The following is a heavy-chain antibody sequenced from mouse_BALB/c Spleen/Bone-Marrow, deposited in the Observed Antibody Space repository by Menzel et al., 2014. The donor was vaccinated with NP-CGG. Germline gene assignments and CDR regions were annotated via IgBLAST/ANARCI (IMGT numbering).Heavy chain of an antibody. Sequence: EVQLQQSGPELVKPGASVKISCKASGYSFTGYYMHGVKQSHGNSLDWIGYIYPYNGVSSYNQKFKGKATLTVDKSSSTAYMELRSLTSDDSAVYYCESRGEYFDVWGAGTTVTVSS. V-gene: IGHV1-31*01. CDR2: IYPYNGVS. CDR1: GYSFTGYY. J-gene: IGHJ1*01. CDR3: ESRGEYFDV.